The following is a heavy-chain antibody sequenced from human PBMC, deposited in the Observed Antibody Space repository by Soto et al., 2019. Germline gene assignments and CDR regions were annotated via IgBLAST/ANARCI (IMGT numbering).Heavy chain of an antibody. CDR3: ARDLASMELEIRYYYYYYGMDV. J-gene: IGHJ6*02. Sequence: GGSLRLSCAASGFTFSSYAMHWVRQAPGKGLEWVAVISYDGSNKYYADSVKGRFTISRDNSKNTLYLQMNSLRAEDTAVYYCARDLASMELEIRYYYYYYGMDVWGQGTTVTVSS. CDR1: GFTFSSYA. D-gene: IGHD1-7*01. CDR2: ISYDGSNK. V-gene: IGHV3-30-3*01.